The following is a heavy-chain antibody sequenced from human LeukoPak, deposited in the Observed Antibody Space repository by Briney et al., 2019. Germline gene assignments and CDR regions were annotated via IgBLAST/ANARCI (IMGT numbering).Heavy chain of an antibody. J-gene: IGHJ5*02. V-gene: IGHV4-34*01. CDR2: INHSGST. CDR3: ARGVITTFWFDP. D-gene: IGHD3-22*01. Sequence: PSETLSLTCAVYGGSFSGYYLSWIRQPPGKGLEWIGEINHSGSTNYNPSLKSRVTISVDTSKNQFSLKLSSVTAADTAVYYCARGVITTFWFDPWGQGTLVTVSS. CDR1: GGSFSGYY.